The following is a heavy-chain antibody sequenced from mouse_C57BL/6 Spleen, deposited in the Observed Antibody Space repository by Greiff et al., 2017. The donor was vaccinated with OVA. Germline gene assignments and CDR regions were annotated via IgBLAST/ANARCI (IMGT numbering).Heavy chain of an antibody. CDR2: FHPYNGDT. Sequence: VQLQQSGAELVKPGASVKMSCKASGYTFTTYPIEWMKQTHGKSLEWIGNFHPYNGDTKYNEKFKGKATLTVDKYSSTVYLELSRLTSDDSAVYYCAMGSICYGNYEGYFDVWGTGTTVTVSS. D-gene: IGHD2-1*01. J-gene: IGHJ1*03. CDR3: AMGSICYGNYEGYFDV. CDR1: GYTFTTYP. V-gene: IGHV1-47*01.